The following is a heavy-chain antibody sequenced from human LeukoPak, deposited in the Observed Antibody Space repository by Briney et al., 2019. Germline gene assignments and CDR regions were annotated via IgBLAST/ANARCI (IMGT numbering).Heavy chain of an antibody. J-gene: IGHJ4*02. V-gene: IGHV1-2*04. CDR2: INPNSGGT. Sequence: GAPVKVSCKASGYTFTGYYMHWVRQAPGQGLEWMGWINPNSGGTNYAQKFQGWVTMTRDTSISTAYMELSRLRSDDTAVYYCARDIGSCSGGSCYFDYWGQGTLVTVSS. CDR3: ARDIGSCSGGSCYFDY. CDR1: GYTFTGYY. D-gene: IGHD2-15*01.